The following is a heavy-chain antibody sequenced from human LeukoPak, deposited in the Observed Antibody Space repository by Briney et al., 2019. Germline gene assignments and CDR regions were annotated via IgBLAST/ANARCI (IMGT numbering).Heavy chain of an antibody. V-gene: IGHV3-23*01. CDR2: ISGSGSS. J-gene: IGHJ6*02. CDR3: AKHDILTGSFYGMDV. D-gene: IGHD3-9*01. CDR1: GFTFSSYA. Sequence: GGSLRLSCAASGFTFSSYAMSWVRRAPGKGLEWASVISGSGSSYYADSVKGRFTISRDNSKNTLYLEMNSLRGEDTAEYYCAKHDILTGSFYGMDVWGQGTTVTVSS.